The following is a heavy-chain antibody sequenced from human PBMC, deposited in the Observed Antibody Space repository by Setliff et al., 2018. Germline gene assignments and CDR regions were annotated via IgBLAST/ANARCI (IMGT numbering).Heavy chain of an antibody. Sequence: GASVKVSWKASGHSLTSNHFHWGRQAPGKGLEWMGTINPNDGYTIYAPAFQGRVAMTTDTSTGTAYMELSGLTSADTAIYYCIVNMVRPVTGLDSWGPGTLVTVSS. CDR2: INPNDGYT. V-gene: IGHV1-46*01. CDR1: GHSLTSNH. CDR3: IVNMVRPVTGLDS. D-gene: IGHD2-15*01. J-gene: IGHJ4*02.